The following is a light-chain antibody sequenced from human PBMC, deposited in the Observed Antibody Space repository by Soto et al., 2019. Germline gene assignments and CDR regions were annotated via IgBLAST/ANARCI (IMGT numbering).Light chain of an antibody. J-gene: IGLJ2*01. Sequence: QSALTQPASVSGSPGQSITISCTGTSSDVGGYNYVSWYQQHPGKAPKLMIYDVSNRPSGVSNRFSGSKSGNTASLTISWLQSEDESDYYCSSYTSISTLDVVFGGGTKLTVL. V-gene: IGLV2-14*01. CDR3: SSYTSISTLDVV. CDR1: SSDVGGYNY. CDR2: DVS.